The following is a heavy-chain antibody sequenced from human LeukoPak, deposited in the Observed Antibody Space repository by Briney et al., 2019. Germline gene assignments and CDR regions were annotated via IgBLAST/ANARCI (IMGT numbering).Heavy chain of an antibody. J-gene: IGHJ4*02. V-gene: IGHV4-31*03. CDR2: IYYSGST. CDR1: GGSISSGGYY. D-gene: IGHD3-22*01. CDR3: ARVPYYYDSRAPPYYFDY. Sequence: SETLSLTCTVSGGSISSGGYYWSWIRQHPGKGLEWIGYIYYSGSTYYNPSLKSRVTISVDTSKNQFSLKLSSVTAADTAVYYCARVPYYYDSRAPPYYFDYWGQGTLVTVSS.